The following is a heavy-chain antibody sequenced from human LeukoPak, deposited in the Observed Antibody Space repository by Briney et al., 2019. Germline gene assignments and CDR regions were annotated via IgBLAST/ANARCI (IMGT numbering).Heavy chain of an antibody. Sequence: GRSLRLSCAASGFTFSSYGMHWVRQAPGKGLEWVAVIWYDGSNKYYADSVKGRFTISRDNSKNTLYLQMNSLRAEDTAVYYCASGSYYAFNYWGQGTLVTASS. CDR3: ASGSYYAFNY. CDR2: IWYDGSNK. D-gene: IGHD1-26*01. J-gene: IGHJ4*02. V-gene: IGHV3-33*01. CDR1: GFTFSSYG.